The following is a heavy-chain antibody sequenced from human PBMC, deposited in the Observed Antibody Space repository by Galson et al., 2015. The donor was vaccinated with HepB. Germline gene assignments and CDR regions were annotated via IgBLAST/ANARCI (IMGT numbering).Heavy chain of an antibody. CDR3: ARDVDWALDY. CDR1: GSTFHKYG. CDR2: ISTKRGNT. V-gene: IGHV1-18*01. Sequence: QSGAEVKKPGESLKISCKASGSTFHKYGISWVRQAPGQGLEWMGWISTKRGNTKHAQNFQGRVTMTTETSTNTAYMELRSLRSADTAVYYCARDVDWALDYWGQGTLVTVSS. J-gene: IGHJ4*02. D-gene: IGHD3-9*01.